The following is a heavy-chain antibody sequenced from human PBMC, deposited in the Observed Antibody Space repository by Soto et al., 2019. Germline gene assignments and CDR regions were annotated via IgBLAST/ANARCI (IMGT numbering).Heavy chain of an antibody. V-gene: IGHV3-72*01. CDR1: GFTFSDHY. Sequence: GGSLRLSCAASGFTFSDHYMDWVRQAPGKGLEWVGRTRNKANSYTTEYAASVKGRFTISRDDSKNSLYLQMNSLKTEDTAVYYCARSGLAARLYPLDYWGQGTLVTVSS. CDR3: ARSGLAARLYPLDY. D-gene: IGHD6-6*01. CDR2: TRNKANSYTT. J-gene: IGHJ4*02.